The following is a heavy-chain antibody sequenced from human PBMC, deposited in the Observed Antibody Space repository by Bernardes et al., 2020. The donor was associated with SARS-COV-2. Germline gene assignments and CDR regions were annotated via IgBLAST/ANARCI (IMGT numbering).Heavy chain of an antibody. CDR1: GGSISSNSYY. CDR2: IYYSGST. V-gene: IGHV4-39*01. Sequence: SASLRLTCTVSGGSISSNSYYWGWIPQPKGKELEWIRSIYYSGSTYYNPSLKSRVTISVDTSKNQFSLKLSSVTAADTAVYYCARQIRGTTFLYYYYGMDVWGQGTTVTGS. CDR3: ARQIRGTTFLYYYYGMDV. D-gene: IGHD1-7*01. J-gene: IGHJ6*02.